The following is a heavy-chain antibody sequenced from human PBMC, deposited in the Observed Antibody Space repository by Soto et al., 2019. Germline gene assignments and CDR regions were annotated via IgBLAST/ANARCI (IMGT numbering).Heavy chain of an antibody. CDR2: IIPIFGTI. D-gene: IGHD6-19*01. V-gene: IGHV1-69*12. CDR3: GAVAGTPTSYYYYGMDV. CDR1: GGTFRTYA. Sequence: QVQLLQSGAEVKKPGSSVRVSCEASGGTFRTYAISWVRQAPGQGLEWMGEIIPIFGTINYAQKFQGRLTITADESTATVYMDLRSLRSDDTALYAKGAVAGTPTSYYYYGMDVWGQGTTVTVSS. J-gene: IGHJ6*02.